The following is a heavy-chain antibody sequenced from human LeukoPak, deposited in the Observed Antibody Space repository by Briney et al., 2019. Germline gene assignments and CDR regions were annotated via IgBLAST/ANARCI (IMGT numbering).Heavy chain of an antibody. CDR2: IYYSGST. Sequence: KTSETLSPTCTVSGGSISSSSYYWGWIRQPPGKGGEWIGSIYYSGSTYYNPSLKSRVTISVDTSKNQLSLKLSSVTAADTAVYYCASARTSSRSWFTFDYWGQGILVTVSS. CDR1: GGSISSSSYY. J-gene: IGHJ4*02. D-gene: IGHD6-13*01. CDR3: ASARTSSRSWFTFDY. V-gene: IGHV4-39*01.